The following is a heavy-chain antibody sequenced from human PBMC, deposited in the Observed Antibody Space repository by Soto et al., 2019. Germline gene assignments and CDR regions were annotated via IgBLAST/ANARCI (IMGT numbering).Heavy chain of an antibody. J-gene: IGHJ5*02. CDR2: IYYSGST. Sequence: SETLSLTCTVSGGSISSSSYYWGWIRQPPGKGLEWIGSIYYSGSTYYNPSLKSRVTISVDTSKNQFSLKLSSVTAADTAVYYCARRGGSSWGHDWFDPWGQGTLVTVSS. V-gene: IGHV4-39*01. D-gene: IGHD6-6*01. CDR1: GGSISSSSYY. CDR3: ARRGGSSWGHDWFDP.